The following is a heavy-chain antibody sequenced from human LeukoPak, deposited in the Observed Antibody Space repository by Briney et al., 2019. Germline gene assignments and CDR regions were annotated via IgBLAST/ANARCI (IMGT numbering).Heavy chain of an antibody. J-gene: IGHJ3*02. CDR2: IIPIFGTA. Sequence: ASVKVSCKASGGTFSSYAISWVRQAPGQGLEWMGGIIPIFGTANYAQKFQGRVTITADESTSTAYMELSSLRSEDTAVYYCAGPQITMVRGVYPRSDAFDIWGQGTMVTVSS. CDR3: AGPQITMVRGVYPRSDAFDI. CDR1: GGTFSSYA. V-gene: IGHV1-69*13. D-gene: IGHD3-10*01.